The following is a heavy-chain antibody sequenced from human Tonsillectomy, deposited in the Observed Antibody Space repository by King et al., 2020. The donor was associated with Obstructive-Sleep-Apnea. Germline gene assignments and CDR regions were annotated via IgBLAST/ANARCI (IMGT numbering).Heavy chain of an antibody. CDR3: ARHDYSSGYFGVFDY. J-gene: IGHJ4*02. CDR1: VGSISRYY. V-gene: IGHV4-59*08. Sequence: VQLQESGPGLVKPSETLSLTCTVSVGSISRYYWSWIRQPPLKGLEYIGYISYTGSTNSNPSLTSRVTISVDTSKNQFSLKLSSVTAADTAVYYCARHDYSSGYFGVFDYWGQGTLVTVSS. CDR2: ISYTGST. D-gene: IGHD3-22*01.